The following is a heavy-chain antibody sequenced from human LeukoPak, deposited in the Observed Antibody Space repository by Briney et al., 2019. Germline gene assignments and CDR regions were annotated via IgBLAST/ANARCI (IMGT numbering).Heavy chain of an antibody. V-gene: IGHV4-34*08. CDR3: AYGNPGDY. D-gene: IGHD3-10*01. J-gene: IGHJ4*02. CDR1: GFTASSNY. CDR2: ISHSGST. Sequence: KSGGSLRLSCAASGFTASSNYMSWIRQPPGKGLEWIGEISHSGSTNYNPSLKSRVTISVDTSKNQFSLKLSSVTAADTAVYYCAYGNPGDYWGQGTLVTVSS.